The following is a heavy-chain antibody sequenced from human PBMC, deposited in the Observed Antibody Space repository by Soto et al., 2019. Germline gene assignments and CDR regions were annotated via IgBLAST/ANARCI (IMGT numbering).Heavy chain of an antibody. CDR3: AKEVQVHTPAFVC. CDR1: GGTFNTYA. CDR2: ISPMFGAA. V-gene: IGHV1-69*19. J-gene: IGHJ4*02. Sequence: QVQLVQSGAEMKKPGSSVKVSCQSSGGTFNTYAMNWVRQAPGQGPEWMGDISPMFGAANYAPKFQGRVTITADESTGTSYMQLSSLTSEETALYFCAKEVQVHTPAFVCWGQGTLVTVSS.